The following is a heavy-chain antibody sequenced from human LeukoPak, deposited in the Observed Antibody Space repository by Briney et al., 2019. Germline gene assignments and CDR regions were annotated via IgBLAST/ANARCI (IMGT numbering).Heavy chain of an antibody. J-gene: IGHJ5*02. Sequence: ASVKVSCKASGYTFTGYYMHWVRQAPGQGLEWMGRINPNSGGTSYAQKFQGRVTMTRDTSISTAYMELSRLRSDDTAVYYCARGNPYSSSWNWFDPWGQGTLVTVSS. CDR1: GYTFTGYY. CDR3: ARGNPYSSSWNWFDP. CDR2: INPNSGGT. V-gene: IGHV1-2*06. D-gene: IGHD6-13*01.